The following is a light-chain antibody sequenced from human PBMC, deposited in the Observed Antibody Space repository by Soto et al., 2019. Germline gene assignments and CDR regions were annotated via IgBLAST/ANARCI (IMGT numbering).Light chain of an antibody. V-gene: IGLV2-14*01. CDR1: SSDVGGYNY. CDR2: DVS. Sequence: QSVLTQPASVSGTPGQSITISCTGTSSDVGGYNYVSWYQQLPGKAPKLMIYDVSDRPSGVSNRFSGSKSGNTASLTISGPQAEDEADYYCSSYTSSSLYVFGTGTKVPVL. J-gene: IGLJ1*01. CDR3: SSYTSSSLYV.